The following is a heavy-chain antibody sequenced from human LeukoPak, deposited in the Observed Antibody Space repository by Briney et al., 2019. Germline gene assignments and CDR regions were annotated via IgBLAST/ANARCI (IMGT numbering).Heavy chain of an antibody. CDR2: INHSGST. CDR1: GFTFSSYS. D-gene: IGHD4/OR15-4a*01. CDR3: ARGLHKEGAWWYFDL. V-gene: IGHV4-34*01. J-gene: IGHJ2*01. Sequence: GSLRLSCAASGFTFSSYSMNWVRQPPGKGLEWIGEINHSGSTNYNPSLKSRVTISVDTSKNQFSLKLSSVTAADTAVYYCARGLHKEGAWWYFDLWGRGTLVTVSS.